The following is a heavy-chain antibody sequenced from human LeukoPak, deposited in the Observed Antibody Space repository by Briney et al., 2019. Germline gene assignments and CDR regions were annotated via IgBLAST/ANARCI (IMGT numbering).Heavy chain of an antibody. CDR3: AKDQEYSYGAARGFFDY. CDR1: GFTFSSYA. Sequence: PSGSLTLSCAASGFTFSSYAMTWVRQAPGQGLEWVSVISCSGNSTFYADSVKGRFTISRDNSKNTLYLQMNSLRVEDTAIYHCAKDQEYSYGAARGFFDYWGQVILVTVSS. CDR2: ISCSGNST. J-gene: IGHJ4*02. D-gene: IGHD5-18*01. V-gene: IGHV3-23*01.